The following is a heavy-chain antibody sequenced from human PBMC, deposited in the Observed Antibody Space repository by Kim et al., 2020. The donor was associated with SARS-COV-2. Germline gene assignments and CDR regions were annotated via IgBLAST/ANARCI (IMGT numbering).Heavy chain of an antibody. J-gene: IGHJ4*01. CDR3: TRAPRDAGIMFFDY. D-gene: IGHD3-16*01. V-gene: IGHV3-49*03. CDR1: GFTFGDYA. Sequence: GGSLRLSCATSGFTFGDYAINWFRQAPGKGLEWVTLIRGKTYSGTTEYAASVKGRFTVSRDDSNNVAYLQMNSLNTDDTAVYYCTRAPRDAGIMFFDYWG. CDR2: IRGKTYSGTT.